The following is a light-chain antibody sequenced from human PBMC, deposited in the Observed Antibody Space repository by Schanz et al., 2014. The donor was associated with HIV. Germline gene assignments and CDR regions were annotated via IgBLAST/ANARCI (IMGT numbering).Light chain of an antibody. V-gene: IGKV3D-20*02. CDR3: QQRSNWPIT. J-gene: IGKJ5*01. CDR2: DAS. CDR1: QTITSNF. Sequence: EIVLTQSPGTLSLFPGERAALSCRASQTITSNFLAWYQQRPGQAPRLLIYDASIRATGVPARFSGSGSGTDFTLTISSLEPEDFAVYYCQQRSNWPITFGQGTRLEIK.